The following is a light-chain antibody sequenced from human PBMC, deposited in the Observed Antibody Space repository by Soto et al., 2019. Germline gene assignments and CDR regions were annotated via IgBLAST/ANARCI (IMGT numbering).Light chain of an antibody. Sequence: DIQMTQSPSSLSASVGDRVTITCRASQSISFYLNWDQQKPGKAPKLLIYAASSLQSGVPSRFSGSGSGTDFTLSISSLQPEDFAAYYCQQNYNTPWTFGQGTKVEIK. CDR2: AAS. CDR3: QQNYNTPWT. V-gene: IGKV1-39*01. CDR1: QSISFY. J-gene: IGKJ1*01.